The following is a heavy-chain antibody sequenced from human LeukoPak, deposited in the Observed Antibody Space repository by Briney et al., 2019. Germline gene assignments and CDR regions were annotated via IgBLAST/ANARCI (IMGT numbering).Heavy chain of an antibody. J-gene: IGHJ4*02. V-gene: IGHV3-7*01. CDR1: GFTFSNYW. CDR2: IKRDGIEK. D-gene: IGHD3-10*01. CDR3: ALNMVGGQIFDF. Sequence: PGGSLTLSCAASGFTFSNYWMSWVRQAPGKGLEWVADIKRDGIEKHYVDSVRGRFTISRDNAKNSLYLQMNSLRAEDTAVYYCALNMVGGQIFDFWGQGSLLTVSS.